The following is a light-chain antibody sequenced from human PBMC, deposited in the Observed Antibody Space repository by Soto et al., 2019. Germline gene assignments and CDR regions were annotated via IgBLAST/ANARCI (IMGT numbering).Light chain of an antibody. CDR1: QGISSY. CDR3: QQLNSYPLT. V-gene: IGKV1-9*01. Sequence: DIQLTQSPSFLSASVGDRVTITCRASQGISSYLAWYQQKPGKAPKLLIYGASTLQSGVPLRFSGSGSGTDFTLTISSLQPEDFATYYCQQLNSYPLTFGQGTRLEIK. J-gene: IGKJ5*01. CDR2: GAS.